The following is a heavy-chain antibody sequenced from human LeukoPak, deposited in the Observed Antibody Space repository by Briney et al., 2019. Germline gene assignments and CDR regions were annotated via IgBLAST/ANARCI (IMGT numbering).Heavy chain of an antibody. Sequence: TGGSLRLSCAASGFTVSSNYMSWVRQAPGKGLEWVSVIYSGGSTYYADSVKGRFTISRDNSKNTLYLQMNSLRAEDTAVYYCARAPSYGGGAFDIWGQGTMVTVSS. CDR2: IYSGGST. D-gene: IGHD4-23*01. CDR3: ARAPSYGGGAFDI. CDR1: GFTVSSNY. J-gene: IGHJ3*02. V-gene: IGHV3-53*01.